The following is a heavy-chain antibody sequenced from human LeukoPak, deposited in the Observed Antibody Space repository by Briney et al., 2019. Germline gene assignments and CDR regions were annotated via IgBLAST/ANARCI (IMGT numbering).Heavy chain of an antibody. CDR1: GGSISGDY. CDR2: IYYSGST. J-gene: IGHJ6*02. V-gene: IGHV4-59*01. D-gene: IGHD3-10*01. Sequence: PSETLSLTCTVSGGSISGDYWSWIRQPPGKGLEWSGDIYYSGSTNYNPSLKSPVTISVDTSKNQFSLKLSSVTAADTAVYYCARGGYYYGSGSYRYYYYGMDVWGQGTTVTVSS. CDR3: ARGGYYYGSGSYRYYYYGMDV.